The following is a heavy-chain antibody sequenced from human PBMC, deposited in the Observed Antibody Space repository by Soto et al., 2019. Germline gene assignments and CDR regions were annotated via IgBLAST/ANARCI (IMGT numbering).Heavy chain of an antibody. J-gene: IGHJ5*02. V-gene: IGHV5-10-1*01. Sequence: PGESLKILCKASGYTFSADWLTWVRRMPGKGREWVGRIHPRDSSADYGPSFGGHVSISVDKTINTVYLQWSNLTTADTAMYFCARRFRDAPTLYGVHWLDLWGQGTLVTVSS. D-gene: IGHD4-17*01. CDR3: ARRFRDAPTLYGVHWLDL. CDR2: IHPRDSSA. CDR1: GYTFSADW.